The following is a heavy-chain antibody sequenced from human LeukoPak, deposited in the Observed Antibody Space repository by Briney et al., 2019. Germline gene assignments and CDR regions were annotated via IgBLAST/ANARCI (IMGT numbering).Heavy chain of an antibody. Sequence: PSQTLSLTCAVSGGSISSGGYSWSWIRQLPGKGLEWIGYIYHSGSTYYNPSLKSRVTISVDRSKNQFSLKLSSVTAADTAVYYCARVGSGWRFDYWGQGTLVTVSS. CDR2: IYHSGST. D-gene: IGHD6-19*01. CDR3: ARVGSGWRFDY. V-gene: IGHV4-30-2*01. J-gene: IGHJ4*02. CDR1: GGSISSGGYS.